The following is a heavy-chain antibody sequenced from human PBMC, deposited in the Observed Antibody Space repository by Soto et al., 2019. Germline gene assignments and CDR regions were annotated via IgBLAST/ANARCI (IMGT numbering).Heavy chain of an antibody. CDR3: AKEIFPTSSLYTFGRVTKDAFDI. CDR2: ISGSGGST. V-gene: IGHV3-23*01. Sequence: GGSLRLSCAASGFTFSSYAMSWVRQAPGKGLEWVSAISGSGGSTYYADSVKGRFTISRDNSKNTLYLQMNSLRAEDTAVYYCAKEIFPTSSLYTFGRVTKDAFDIRGQGTMVTVSS. D-gene: IGHD3-16*01. CDR1: GFTFSSYA. J-gene: IGHJ3*02.